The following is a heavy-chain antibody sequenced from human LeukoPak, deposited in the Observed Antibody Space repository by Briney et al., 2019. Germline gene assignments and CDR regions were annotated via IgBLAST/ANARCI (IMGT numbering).Heavy chain of an antibody. CDR3: ARDRIRYSGSYYVPDAFDI. D-gene: IGHD1-26*01. CDR1: GGSISTSSYY. Sequence: ASETLSLTCSVSGGSISTSSYYWGWIRQPPGKGLEWIGSIYYSGSTYYNPSLKSRVTISVDTSKNQFSLKLSSVTAADTAVYYCARDRIRYSGSYYVPDAFDIWGQGTMVIVSS. J-gene: IGHJ3*02. CDR2: IYYSGST. V-gene: IGHV4-39*07.